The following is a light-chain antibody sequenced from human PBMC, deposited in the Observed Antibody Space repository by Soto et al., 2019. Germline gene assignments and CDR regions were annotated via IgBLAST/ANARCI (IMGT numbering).Light chain of an antibody. CDR2: AAS. Sequence: IQLTQSPSSLSASVVDRFTITFLASQGISSYLAWYQQKPGKAPKLLIYAASTLQSGVPSRFSGSGSGTDFTLTISSLQPEDFATYYCQQLNSYPITFGQGTRLEIK. CDR1: QGISSY. V-gene: IGKV1-9*01. J-gene: IGKJ5*01. CDR3: QQLNSYPIT.